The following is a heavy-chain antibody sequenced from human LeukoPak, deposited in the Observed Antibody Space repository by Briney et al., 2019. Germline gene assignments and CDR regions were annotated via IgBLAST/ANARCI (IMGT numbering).Heavy chain of an antibody. D-gene: IGHD1-26*01. CDR3: ARDVGASNFDS. J-gene: IGHJ4*02. Sequence: NSSETLSLTCTVSGDSITSYYWSWIRQSAEKGLEWIGRIYTTGTTNYNPSLKGRVTVSVDTSKNQFFLKLRSVTAADTAVYYCARDVGASNFDSWGQGVQVTVPS. CDR1: GDSITSYY. CDR2: IYTTGTT. V-gene: IGHV4-4*07.